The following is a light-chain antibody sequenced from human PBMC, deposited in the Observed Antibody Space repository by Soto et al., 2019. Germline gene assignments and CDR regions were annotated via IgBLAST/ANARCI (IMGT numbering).Light chain of an antibody. V-gene: IGLV2-14*01. CDR1: SSDVGGYKY. J-gene: IGLJ1*01. Sequence: QSVLTQPASVSGSPGQSITISCTGTSSDVGGYKYVSWYQQHPGKAPKLMIYDVSNRPSGVSNRFSGSKSGNTASLTISGLQAEDEADYYCSSYTSSSTHYVFGTGTKVTVL. CDR3: SSYTSSSTHYV. CDR2: DVS.